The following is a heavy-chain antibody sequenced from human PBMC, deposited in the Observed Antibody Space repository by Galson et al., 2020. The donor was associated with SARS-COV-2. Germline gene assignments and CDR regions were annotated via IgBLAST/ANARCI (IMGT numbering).Heavy chain of an antibody. CDR2: ISYDGSNK. Sequence: GGSLRLSCAASGFTFSSYGMHWVRQAPGKGLEWVAVISYDGSNKYYADSVKGRFTISRDNSKNTLYLQMNSLRAEDTAVYYCAKDYNMVQGVIIGWADLYYYYGMDVWGQGTTVTVSS. CDR1: GFTFSSYG. D-gene: IGHD3-10*01. V-gene: IGHV3-30*18. J-gene: IGHJ6*02. CDR3: AKDYNMVQGVIIGWADLYYYYGMDV.